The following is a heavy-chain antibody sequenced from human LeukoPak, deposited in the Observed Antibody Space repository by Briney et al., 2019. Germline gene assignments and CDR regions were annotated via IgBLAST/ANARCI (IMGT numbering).Heavy chain of an antibody. J-gene: IGHJ4*02. V-gene: IGHV3-7*01. CDR2: IIEGGDVK. D-gene: IGHD6-19*01. CDR3: ARVGKNGWDFDH. CDR1: GFTFSAYW. Sequence: GESLRLSCAASGFTFSAYWMTWVRQAPGKGLAWVANIIEGGDVKYYVDSVKGRSTISRDNTKNSLYLQMTSLRADDTAVYYCARVGKNGWDFDHWGQGTLATVSS.